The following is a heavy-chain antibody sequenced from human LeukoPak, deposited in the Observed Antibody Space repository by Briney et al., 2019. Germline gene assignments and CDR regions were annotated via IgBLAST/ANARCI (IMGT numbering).Heavy chain of an antibody. J-gene: IGHJ4*02. D-gene: IGHD3-3*01. Sequence: PGGSLRLSCAASGFTFSSYAMHWVRQAPGKGLEWVAVISYDGSNKYYADSVKGRFTISRDNSKNTLYLQMNSLRAEDTAVYYCARDSESYDFWSGSFDYWGQGTLVTVSS. CDR1: GFTFSSYA. CDR3: ARDSESYDFWSGSFDY. V-gene: IGHV3-30-3*01. CDR2: ISYDGSNK.